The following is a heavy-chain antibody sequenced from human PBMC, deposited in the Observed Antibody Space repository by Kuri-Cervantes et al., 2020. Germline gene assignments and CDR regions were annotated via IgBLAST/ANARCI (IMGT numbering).Heavy chain of an antibody. J-gene: IGHJ6*02. CDR1: GFTFSSYS. CDR3: ARERGGYPTWRYGMDV. V-gene: IGHV3-48*02. D-gene: IGHD5-12*01. Sequence: AGTLSLTCAASGFTFSSYSMNWVRQAPGKGLEWVSYISSSSSTIYYADSVKGRFTISRDNAKNSLYLQMNSLRDEDTAVYYCARERGGYPTWRYGMDVWGQGTTVTVSS. CDR2: ISSSSSTI.